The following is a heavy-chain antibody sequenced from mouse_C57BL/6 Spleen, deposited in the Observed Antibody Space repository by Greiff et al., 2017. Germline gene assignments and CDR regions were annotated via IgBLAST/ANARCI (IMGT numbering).Heavy chain of an antibody. CDR1: GYTFTDYN. Sequence: EVQLVESGPELVRPGASVKIPCKASGYTFTDYNMDWVKQSHGKSLEWIGDINPNNGGTIYNQKFKGKATLTVDKSSSTAYMELRSLTSEDTAVYYCARSRLLPFAYWGQGTLVTVSA. CDR2: INPNNGGT. D-gene: IGHD2-3*01. CDR3: ARSRLLPFAY. J-gene: IGHJ3*01. V-gene: IGHV1-18*01.